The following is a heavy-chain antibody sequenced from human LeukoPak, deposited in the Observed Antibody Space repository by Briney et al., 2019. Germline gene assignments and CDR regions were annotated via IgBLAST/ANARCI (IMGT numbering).Heavy chain of an antibody. J-gene: IGHJ4*02. D-gene: IGHD1-1*01. V-gene: IGHV3-13*01. CDR3: ARVAKERVGGVYYFDY. CDR1: GFTFSDFD. CDR2: IGTAGDT. Sequence: PGGSLRLSCAASGFTFSDFDMRWVRQGTGKGLEWVSAIGTAGDTYYTGSVKGRFTISRENAKNSLYLQMNSLRAGDTAVYYCARVAKERVGGVYYFDYWGQGTLVTVSS.